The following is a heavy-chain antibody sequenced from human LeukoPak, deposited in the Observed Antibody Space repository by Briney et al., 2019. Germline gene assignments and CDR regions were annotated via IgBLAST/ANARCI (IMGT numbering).Heavy chain of an antibody. CDR3: ARDPYYYDSSGYYYGVFDY. D-gene: IGHD3-22*01. J-gene: IGHJ4*02. CDR1: GFTFSSYW. Sequence: GGSRRLSCAASGFTFSSYWMDWVRQAEGEGRGWVSRINSDGSSTSYADSVKGRFTISRDNAKRTLYLQMNSLRAEDTAVYYCARDPYYYDSSGYYYGVFDYWGQGTLVTVSS. V-gene: IGHV3-74*01. CDR2: INSDGSST.